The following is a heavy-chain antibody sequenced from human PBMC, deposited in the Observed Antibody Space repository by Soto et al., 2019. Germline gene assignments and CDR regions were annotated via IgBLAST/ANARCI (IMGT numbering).Heavy chain of an antibody. CDR3: ARGCDFLGGVDV. D-gene: IGHD3-3*01. Sequence: QVQLVQSGAEEKKPGASVKVSCKASGYTFTSYAMHWVRQAPGQRLEWMGWINAGNGNTKDSHTFQGRVTITRDASVSPAQMALTRLRSRGTTVYYCARGCDFLGGVDVWGQGPPITVSS. CDR2: INAGNGNT. J-gene: IGHJ6*02. V-gene: IGHV1-3*05. CDR1: GYTFTSYA.